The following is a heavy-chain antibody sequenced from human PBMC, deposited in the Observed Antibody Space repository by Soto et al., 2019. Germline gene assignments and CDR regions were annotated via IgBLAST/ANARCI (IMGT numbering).Heavy chain of an antibody. V-gene: IGHV1-8*01. CDR3: ARGVSAGVDY. CDR2: MEPSTGRT. Sequence: ASVKVSCKASGYSFTSLDINWVRQTAGQGLEWMGWMEPSTGRTGYAQKFQGRVTMTRDTSINTAYMELTTLTSDDTAFYYCARGVSAGVDYWGQGTLVTVYS. D-gene: IGHD1-26*01. CDR1: GYSFTSLD. J-gene: IGHJ4*02.